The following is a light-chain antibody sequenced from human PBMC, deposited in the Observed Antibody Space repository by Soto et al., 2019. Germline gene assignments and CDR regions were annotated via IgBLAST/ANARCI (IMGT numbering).Light chain of an antibody. Sequence: EIILTQSPATLSLSPGEIATLSCTASQSVAPYLLWYQQKPGQAPRLLIYDVSKRATGIPARFSGTGSGSDFTLTISSLEPEDSAVYFCQQRSVWPPITFGQATRLEIK. CDR2: DVS. CDR1: QSVAPY. J-gene: IGKJ5*01. V-gene: IGKV3-11*01. CDR3: QQRSVWPPIT.